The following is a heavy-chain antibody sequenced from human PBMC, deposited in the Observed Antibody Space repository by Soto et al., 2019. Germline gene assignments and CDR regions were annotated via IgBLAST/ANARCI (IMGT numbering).Heavy chain of an antibody. CDR2: MNHNSGNS. D-gene: IGHD2-2*01. CDR3: ARGRCSSTSCRDNDAFDI. V-gene: IGHV1-8*01. CDR1: GYTFTSYD. J-gene: IGHJ3*02. Sequence: ASVKVSCKASGYTFTSYDINWVRQATGQGLEWMGWMNHNSGNSGYAQKFNGRIPMTRNTSISTAYMELSSLRSEDTADYYCARGRCSSTSCRDNDAFDIWGQGTMVTVSS.